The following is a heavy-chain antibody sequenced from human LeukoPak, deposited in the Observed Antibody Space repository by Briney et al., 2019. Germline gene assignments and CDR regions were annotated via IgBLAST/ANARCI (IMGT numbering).Heavy chain of an antibody. D-gene: IGHD2-15*01. J-gene: IGHJ5*02. V-gene: IGHV3-7*01. Sequence: PGGSLRLSCAASGFTFSSCWMSWVRQAPGKGLEWVANMKLDGSEEYYVDSVKGRFTISRDNAKNSLYLQMNSLRVDDTAVYYCTRWARYCSGGSCYSWFDPWGQGTLVTVSS. CDR3: TRWARYCSGGSCYSWFDP. CDR1: GFTFSSCW. CDR2: MKLDGSEE.